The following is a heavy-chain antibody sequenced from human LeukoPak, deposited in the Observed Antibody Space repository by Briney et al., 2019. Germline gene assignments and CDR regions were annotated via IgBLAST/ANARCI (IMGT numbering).Heavy chain of an antibody. J-gene: IGHJ6*03. V-gene: IGHV4-59*01. CDR2: IYYSGST. Sequence: PSETLSLTCTVSGGSISSYYWSWIRQPPGKGLEWIGYIYYSGSTNYNPSLKSRVTISVDTSKNQFSLKLSSVTAADTAVYYCARGGQQLGIYYYMDVWGKGTTVTVSS. CDR1: GGSISSYY. CDR3: ARGGQQLGIYYYMDV. D-gene: IGHD6-13*01.